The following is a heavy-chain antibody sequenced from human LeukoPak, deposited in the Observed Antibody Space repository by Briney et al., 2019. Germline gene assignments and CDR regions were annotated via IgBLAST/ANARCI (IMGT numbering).Heavy chain of an antibody. D-gene: IGHD3-3*01. CDR1: GYTFTSYD. CDR2: MNPNSGNT. Sequence: ASVKVSCKASGYTFTSYDINWVRQATGQGLEWMGWMNPNSGNTGCAQKFQGRVTMTRNTSISTAYMELSSLRSEDTAVYYCARGLDQSSPFFLEWLNAPDYYYYYMDVWGKGTTVTVSS. V-gene: IGHV1-8*01. CDR3: ARGLDQSSPFFLEWLNAPDYYYYYMDV. J-gene: IGHJ6*03.